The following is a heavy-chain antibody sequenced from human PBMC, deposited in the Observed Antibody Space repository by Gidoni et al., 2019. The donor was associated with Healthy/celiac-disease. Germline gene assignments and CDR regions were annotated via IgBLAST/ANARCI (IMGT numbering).Heavy chain of an antibody. CDR1: AYSLTIPW. V-gene: IGHV5-10-1*03. Sequence: EVQLVQSGAEVNKPGESLGISCKCSAYSLTIPWISWVRQMPGKGLEWMGRLDPSDSYTNYSPSFQGHVTISADKSISTAYLQWSSLKASDTAMYYCARQPAIQLWSSSDYFDYWGQGTLVTVSS. J-gene: IGHJ4*02. D-gene: IGHD5-18*01. CDR3: ARQPAIQLWSSSDYFDY. CDR2: LDPSDSYT.